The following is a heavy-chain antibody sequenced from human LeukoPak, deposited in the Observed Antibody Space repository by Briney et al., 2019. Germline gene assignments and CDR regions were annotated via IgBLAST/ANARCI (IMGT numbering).Heavy chain of an antibody. V-gene: IGHV4-34*01. CDR1: GGSFSGYY. CDR2: INHSGST. Sequence: PSETLSLTCAVYGGSFSGYYWSWIRQPPGKGLEWIGEINHSGSTNYNPSLKSRVTISVDTSKNQFSLKLSSVTAADTAVYYCARHSDYYGSGRPGLRDIWGQGTMVTVSS. CDR3: ARHSDYYGSGRPGLRDI. D-gene: IGHD3-10*01. J-gene: IGHJ3*02.